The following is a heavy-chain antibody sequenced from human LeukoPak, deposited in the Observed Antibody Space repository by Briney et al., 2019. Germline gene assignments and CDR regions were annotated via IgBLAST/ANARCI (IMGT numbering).Heavy chain of an antibody. V-gene: IGHV3-23*01. CDR1: GFTFSSYA. J-gene: IGHJ2*01. Sequence: GGSLRLSCVASGFTFSSYAINWFRQAPGKGLEWVSIITSSSDYTNYADSVRGRFTVSRDNSKNTLYLQMNSLGAEDTAAYFCAKEARTGHWYFDLWGRGTLVSVSS. CDR2: ITSSSDYT. CDR3: AKEARTGHWYFDL.